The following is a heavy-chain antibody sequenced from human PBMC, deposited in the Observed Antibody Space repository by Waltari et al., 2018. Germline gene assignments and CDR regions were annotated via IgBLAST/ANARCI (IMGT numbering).Heavy chain of an antibody. V-gene: IGHV1-69*01. CDR1: GGTFSSYA. D-gene: IGHD3-3*01. Sequence: QVQLVQSGAEVKKPGSSVKVSCKASGGTFSSYAISWVRQAPGQGLEWMGGIIPIFGTANYAQKFQGRVTITADEATSTAYMELSSVTAADTAVYYCARTRLEWIPLLRRHDWFDPWGQGTLVTVSS. J-gene: IGHJ5*02. CDR3: ARTRLEWIPLLRRHDWFDP. CDR2: IIPIFGTA.